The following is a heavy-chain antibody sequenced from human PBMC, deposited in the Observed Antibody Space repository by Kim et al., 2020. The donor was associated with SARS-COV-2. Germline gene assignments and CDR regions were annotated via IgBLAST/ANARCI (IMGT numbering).Heavy chain of an antibody. Sequence: SETLSLTCTVSDDSASYYFWSWIRQPPGKGLEWIGHIYDSGRTRYNPSLKSRVSISVDTSKNQFSLKLRSVTAADTAVYYCARQKGTSSYFYYYGLDVWGQGTTVTVSS. V-gene: IGHV4-59*08. J-gene: IGHJ6*02. CDR1: DDSASYYF. D-gene: IGHD6-6*01. CDR2: IYDSGRT. CDR3: ARQKGTSSYFYYYGLDV.